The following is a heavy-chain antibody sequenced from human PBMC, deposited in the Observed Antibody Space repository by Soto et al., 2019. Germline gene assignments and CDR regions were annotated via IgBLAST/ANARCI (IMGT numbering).Heavy chain of an antibody. CDR3: TTTFQLWLQDAFDT. CDR2: IKSKTDGGTT. Sequence: EVQLVESGGGLVKPGGSLRLSCAASGFTFSNAWMSWVRQAPGKGLEWVGRIKSKTDGGTTDYAAPVKGRFIISRDDSKNTLYLQMNSLKSEDTALYYCTTTFQLWLQDAFDTWGQGTPVTVSS. V-gene: IGHV3-15*01. D-gene: IGHD5-18*01. J-gene: IGHJ3*02. CDR1: GFTFSNAW.